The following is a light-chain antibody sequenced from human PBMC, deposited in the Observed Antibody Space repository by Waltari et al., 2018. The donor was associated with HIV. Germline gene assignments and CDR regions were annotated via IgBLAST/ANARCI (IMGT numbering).Light chain of an antibody. V-gene: IGLV1-47*01. Sequence: QSVLTQPPSASGTPGQRVAISCSGSSSNIGSNYVYWYQQLPGTAPKVLIYRSYQRPSGVPDRFSGSKSGTSASLAISALRSEDEADYYCATWDDSLSGPVFGGGTKLTVL. CDR1: SSNIGSNY. CDR2: RSY. J-gene: IGLJ3*02. CDR3: ATWDDSLSGPV.